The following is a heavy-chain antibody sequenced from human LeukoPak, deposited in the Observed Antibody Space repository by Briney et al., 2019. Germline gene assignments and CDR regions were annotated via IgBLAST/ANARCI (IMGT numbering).Heavy chain of an antibody. CDR1: GFTFSSYA. D-gene: IGHD2-2*02. V-gene: IGHV3-30*04. CDR3: ARGLGYCSSTRCYTEGYYFDY. CDR2: ISYDGSNK. J-gene: IGHJ4*02. Sequence: GGSLRLSCAASGFTFSSYAMHWVHQAPGKGLEWVAVISYDGSNKYYADSVKGRFTISRDNSKNTLYLQMNSLRAEDTAVYYCARGLGYCSSTRCYTEGYYFDYWGQGTLVTVSS.